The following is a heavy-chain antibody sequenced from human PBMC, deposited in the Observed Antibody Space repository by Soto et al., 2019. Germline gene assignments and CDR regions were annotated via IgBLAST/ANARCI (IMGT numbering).Heavy chain of an antibody. CDR1: GFSLSSSGVG. J-gene: IGHJ4*02. Sequence: QITLKESGPTLVKPTQTLTLTCTFSGFSLSSSGVGVGWIRQPPGKALEWLALIYWDDDKRYSPSLKSRLTSTQDTSTYKVVLTTTPMDSVDTGTYYCAHSPWFGEMNGYWGQGIRVIVSS. CDR2: IYWDDDK. CDR3: AHSPWFGEMNGY. V-gene: IGHV2-5*02. D-gene: IGHD3-10*01.